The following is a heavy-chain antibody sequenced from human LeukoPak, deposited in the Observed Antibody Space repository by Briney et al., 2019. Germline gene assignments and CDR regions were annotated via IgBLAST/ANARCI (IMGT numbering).Heavy chain of an antibody. CDR2: IYSGGTT. J-gene: IGHJ4*02. CDR3: SSKRDY. CDR1: GFTVSSNY. V-gene: IGHV3-53*01. Sequence: GGSLRLSCAASGFTVSSNYMSWVRQAPGKGLEWVSVIYSGGTTNYADSVKGRFTISRDNAKNSLYLQMNSLRVEDTAIYYCSSKRDYWGQGTLVTVSS.